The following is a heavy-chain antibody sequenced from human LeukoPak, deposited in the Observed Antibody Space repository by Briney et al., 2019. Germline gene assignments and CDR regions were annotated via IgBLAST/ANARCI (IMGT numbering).Heavy chain of an antibody. V-gene: IGHV1-18*01. Sequence: ASVKVSCKASGYTFTSYVISWVRQAPGQGLEWMGWISAYNGNTNYAQKLQGRVTMTTDTSTSTAYMELRSLRSDDTAVYYCARGEGGNWNDDDSYGDYWGQGTLVTVSS. J-gene: IGHJ4*02. CDR2: ISAYNGNT. CDR3: ARGEGGNWNDDDSYGDY. CDR1: GYTFTSYV. D-gene: IGHD1-20*01.